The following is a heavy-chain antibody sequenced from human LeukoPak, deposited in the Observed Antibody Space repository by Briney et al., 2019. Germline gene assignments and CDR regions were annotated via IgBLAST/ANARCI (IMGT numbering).Heavy chain of an antibody. D-gene: IGHD6-13*01. V-gene: IGHV4-61*02. Sequence: NPSETLSLTCTVSGGSISSGSYYWSWIRQPAGKGLEWIGRIYTSGSTYYNPSLKSRVTISVDTSKNQFSLKLSSVTAADTAVYYCASFAAAGTFDYWGQGTLVTVSS. CDR3: ASFAAAGTFDY. CDR2: IYTSGST. J-gene: IGHJ4*02. CDR1: GGSISSGSYY.